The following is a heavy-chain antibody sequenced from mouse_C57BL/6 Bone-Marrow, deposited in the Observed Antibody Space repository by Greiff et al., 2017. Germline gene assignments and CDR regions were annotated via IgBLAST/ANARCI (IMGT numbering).Heavy chain of an antibody. CDR2: INPSSGYT. Sequence: VQLQQSGAELAKPGASVKLSCKASGYTFTSYWMHWVKQRPGQGLEWIGYINPSSGYTKYNQKFKDKATLTADTSSSTAYMQLSSLTYEDSAVYYCARGVRAWFDYWGQGTLVTVSA. J-gene: IGHJ3*01. V-gene: IGHV1-7*01. CDR1: GYTFTSYW. CDR3: ARGVRAWFDY.